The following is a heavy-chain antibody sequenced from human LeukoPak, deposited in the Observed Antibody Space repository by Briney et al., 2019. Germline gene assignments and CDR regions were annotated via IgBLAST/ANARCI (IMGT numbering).Heavy chain of an antibody. CDR3: ARDRSNLYYDSSGDAFDI. Sequence: GGSLRLSCAASGFXFSSYSMNWVRQAPGKGLEWVSSISSSSSYIYYPDSEKGRFTISRDNAKNSLYLQMNSLRDEDTAVYYCARDRSNLYYDSSGDAFDIWGQGTMVTVSS. J-gene: IGHJ3*02. D-gene: IGHD3-22*01. CDR1: GFXFSSYS. V-gene: IGHV3-21*01. CDR2: ISSSSSYI.